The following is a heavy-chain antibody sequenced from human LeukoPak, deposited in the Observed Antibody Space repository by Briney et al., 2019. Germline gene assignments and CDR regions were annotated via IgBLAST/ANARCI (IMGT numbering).Heavy chain of an antibody. V-gene: IGHV5-51*01. CDR1: GYRFTSYW. Sequence: GESLEISFKGSGYRFTSYWIGWVRQMPGKGLEWMGIIYPGDSDTRYSPSFQGQVTISADKSISTAYLQWSSLKASDTAMYYCARREPDSGYLDYWGQGTLVTVSS. CDR3: ARREPDSGYLDY. CDR2: IYPGDSDT. J-gene: IGHJ4*02. D-gene: IGHD1-26*01.